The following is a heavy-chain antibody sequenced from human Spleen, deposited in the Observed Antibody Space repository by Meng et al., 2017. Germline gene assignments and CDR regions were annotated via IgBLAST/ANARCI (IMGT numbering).Heavy chain of an antibody. D-gene: IGHD3-10*01. J-gene: IGHJ5*02. CDR1: GGSVSNGGYY. Sequence: VQLQGSGPGLVGPTATLSLTCTVSGGSVSNGGYYWSWVRQPPGKGLEWIGEINHSGSTNYNPSLKSRVTISVDTSKNQFSLKLSSVTAADTAVYYCAREVPRITMLNWFDPWGQGTLVTVSS. V-gene: IGHV4-61*08. CDR2: INHSGST. CDR3: AREVPRITMLNWFDP.